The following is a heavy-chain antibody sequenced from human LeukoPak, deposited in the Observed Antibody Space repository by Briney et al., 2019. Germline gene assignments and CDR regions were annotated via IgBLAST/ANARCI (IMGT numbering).Heavy chain of an antibody. Sequence: PGGSLRLSCAASGFTFDDYAMHWVRQAPGKCLEWVSGISWNSGNIGYADSVKGRFTISRDNAKNSLHLQMNSLRAEDTALYYCVKDKSPVLSGNYGFDPWGQGTLVTVSS. CDR2: ISWNSGNI. D-gene: IGHD1-26*01. V-gene: IGHV3-9*01. CDR3: VKDKSPVLSGNYGFDP. J-gene: IGHJ5*02. CDR1: GFTFDDYA.